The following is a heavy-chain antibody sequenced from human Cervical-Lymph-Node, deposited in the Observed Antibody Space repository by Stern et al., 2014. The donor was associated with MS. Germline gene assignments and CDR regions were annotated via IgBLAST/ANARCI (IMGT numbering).Heavy chain of an antibody. CDR2: IYTSGSA. V-gene: IGHV4-61*02. CDR3: ARGDRRLRAFDL. D-gene: IGHD2-21*02. CDR1: GASMTTGSYY. J-gene: IGHJ3*01. Sequence: QLQLQESGPGLVKPSQTLSLTCTVSGASMTTGSYYWNWIRQPAGKGVEWIGQIYTSGSASYHPSLKNRLSMSVDTPKNQFSLILSSVTAADTAVYYCARGDRRLRAFDLWGQGTMVTVSS.